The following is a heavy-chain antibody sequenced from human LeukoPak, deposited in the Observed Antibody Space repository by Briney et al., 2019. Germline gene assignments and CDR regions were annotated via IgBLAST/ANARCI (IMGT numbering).Heavy chain of an antibody. V-gene: IGHV3-9*01. CDR3: AKDEGT. J-gene: IGHJ4*02. D-gene: IGHD1-1*01. CDR1: GFTFDDYA. CDR2: ISWNSGSI. Sequence: GGSLRLSCSASGFTFDDYAMHWVRQTPGKGLEWVSGISWNSGSIGYADSAKGRFTISRDNAKNSLYLQMNSLRAEDTALYYCAKDEGTWGQGTLVTVSS.